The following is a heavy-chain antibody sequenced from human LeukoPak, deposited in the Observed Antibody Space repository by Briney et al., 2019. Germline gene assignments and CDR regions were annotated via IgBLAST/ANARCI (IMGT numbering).Heavy chain of an antibody. CDR2: IYYSGST. CDR1: GGSISSSNYY. CDR3: ARAGGGSGSYYNIKGYYYMDV. V-gene: IGHV4-39*07. J-gene: IGHJ6*03. D-gene: IGHD3-10*01. Sequence: KPSETLSLTCTVSGGSISSSNYYWGWIRQPPGKGLEWIGSIYYSGSTYYSPSLKSRVTISVDTSKNQFSLKLSSVTAADTAVYYCARAGGGSGSYYNIKGYYYMDVWGKGTTVTISS.